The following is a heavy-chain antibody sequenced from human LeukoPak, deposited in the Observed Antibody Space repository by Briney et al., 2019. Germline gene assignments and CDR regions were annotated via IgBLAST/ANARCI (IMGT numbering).Heavy chain of an antibody. D-gene: IGHD3-22*01. CDR2: IYTSGST. V-gene: IGHV4-4*07. CDR1: GGSISSYY. CDR3: ARNSGYWLGAQDYYYYYMDV. Sequence: PSETLSLTCTVSGGSISSYYWSWIRQPAGKGLEWIGRIYTSGSTNYNPSLKSRVTMSVDTSKNQFSLKLSSVTAADTAVYYCARNSGYWLGAQDYYYYYMDVWGKGTTVTISS. J-gene: IGHJ6*03.